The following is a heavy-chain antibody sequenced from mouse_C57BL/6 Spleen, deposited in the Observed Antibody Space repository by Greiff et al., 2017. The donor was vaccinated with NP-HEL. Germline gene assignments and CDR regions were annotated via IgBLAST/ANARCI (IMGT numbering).Heavy chain of an antibody. CDR2: ISSGGSYT. Sequence: EVQLQESGGDLVKPGGSLKLSCAASGFTFSSYGMSWVRQTPDKRLEWVATISSGGSYTYYPDSVKGRFTISRDNAKNTLYLQMSSLKSEDTAMYYCARHEDDYAMDYWGQGTSVTVSS. V-gene: IGHV5-6*01. CDR3: ARHEDDYAMDY. J-gene: IGHJ4*01. CDR1: GFTFSSYG.